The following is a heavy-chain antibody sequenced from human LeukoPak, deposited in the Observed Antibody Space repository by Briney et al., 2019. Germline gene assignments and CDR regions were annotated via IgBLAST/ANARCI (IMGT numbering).Heavy chain of an antibody. CDR3: AREYSSSSGRAFDI. D-gene: IGHD6-6*01. V-gene: IGHV3-11*04. CDR2: ISSSSSTI. Sequence: LSLTCAVYGGSFSGYYWSWIRQPPGKGLQWFSYISSSSSTIYYADSVKGRFTISRDNAKNSLYLQMNSLRDEDTAVYYCAREYSSSSGRAFDIWGQGTMVTVSS. J-gene: IGHJ3*02. CDR1: GGSFSGYY.